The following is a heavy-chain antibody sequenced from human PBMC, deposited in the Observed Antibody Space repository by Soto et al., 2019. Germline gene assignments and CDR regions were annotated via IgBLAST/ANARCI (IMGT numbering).Heavy chain of an antibody. CDR1: GFRFSTYA. CDR2: ISGSGDRT. D-gene: IGHD2-2*01. V-gene: IGHV3-23*01. CDR3: ESPIVVLEVMDSDYYYYGMDV. Sequence: EVQLLESGGGLVQPGGSVRLSCAASGFRFSTYAQNWVRQAPGKGLEWVSVISGSGDRTYYADSVKGRFTISRDNSKNTLYLQMNSLRAEDTAVYYCESPIVVLEVMDSDYYYYGMDVWGQGTAVTVSS. J-gene: IGHJ6*02.